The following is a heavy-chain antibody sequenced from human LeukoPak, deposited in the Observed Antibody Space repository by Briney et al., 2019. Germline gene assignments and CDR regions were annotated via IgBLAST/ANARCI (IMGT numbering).Heavy chain of an antibody. CDR3: ARASDSGSAFDI. CDR1: GFSFSNYG. J-gene: IGHJ3*02. CDR2: ISDDGSNQ. Sequence: GGSLRLSCEGSGFSFSNYGMHWVREVPGKGLEWVAVISDDGSNQYFAKSVEGRFAISRDNSKDTLYLHMNSLRPEDTAVYYCARASDSGSAFDIWGQGTMVTVSS. D-gene: IGHD3-22*01. V-gene: IGHV3-30*03.